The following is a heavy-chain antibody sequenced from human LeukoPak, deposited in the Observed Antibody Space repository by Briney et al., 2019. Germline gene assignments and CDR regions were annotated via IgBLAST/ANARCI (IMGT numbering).Heavy chain of an antibody. Sequence: SETLSLTCNVSGGSISSSSYYWGWIRQPPRKGLEWIGSIYYSGSTYYNPSLKSRVTISVDTSKNQFSLKLSSVTAADTAVYYCARSYNSEYYYYYYYMDVWGKGTTVTISS. V-gene: IGHV4-39*07. CDR3: ARSYNSEYYYYYYYMDV. J-gene: IGHJ6*03. D-gene: IGHD5-24*01. CDR1: GGSISSSSYY. CDR2: IYYSGST.